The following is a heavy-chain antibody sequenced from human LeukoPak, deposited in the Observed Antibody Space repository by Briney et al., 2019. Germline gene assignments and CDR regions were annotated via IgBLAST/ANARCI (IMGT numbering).Heavy chain of an antibody. J-gene: IGHJ4*02. V-gene: IGHV3-23*01. CDR2: INDNGGST. CDR3: AKTVSWPYCFDC. Sequence: GGSLRLSCAASGFTFTSFPMSWVRQAPGKGLEWVSSINDNGGSTYYADSVKGRFTISRDNSNNTLYLQLNSLRAEDTAIYFCAKTVSWPYCFDCWGQGTLVTVSS. D-gene: IGHD6-13*01. CDR1: GFTFTSFP.